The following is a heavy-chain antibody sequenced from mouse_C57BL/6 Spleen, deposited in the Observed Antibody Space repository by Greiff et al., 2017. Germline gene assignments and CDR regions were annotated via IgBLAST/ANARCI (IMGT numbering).Heavy chain of an antibody. Sequence: EVKLMESGPGLVKPSQSLSLTCSVTGYSITSGYYWNWIRQFPGNKLEWMGYISYDGSNNYNPSLKNRISITRDTSKNQFFLKLNSVTTEDTATYYCAREGWDRGYWGQGTTLTVSS. CDR2: ISYDGSN. J-gene: IGHJ2*01. D-gene: IGHD4-1*01. CDR3: AREGWDRGY. V-gene: IGHV3-6*01. CDR1: GYSITSGYY.